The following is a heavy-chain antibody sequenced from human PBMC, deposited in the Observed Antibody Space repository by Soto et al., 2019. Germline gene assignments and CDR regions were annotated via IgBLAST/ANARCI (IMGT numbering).Heavy chain of an antibody. D-gene: IGHD3-3*01. Sequence: ASVKVSCKASGYTFTSHGISWVRQAPGQGLEWMGWISAYNGNTNYAQKLQGRVTMTTDTSTSTAYMELRSLRSDDTAVYYCARAATYYDFWSGYYKDYGMDVWGQGTTVTVSS. J-gene: IGHJ6*02. CDR1: GYTFTSHG. CDR2: ISAYNGNT. CDR3: ARAATYYDFWSGYYKDYGMDV. V-gene: IGHV1-18*04.